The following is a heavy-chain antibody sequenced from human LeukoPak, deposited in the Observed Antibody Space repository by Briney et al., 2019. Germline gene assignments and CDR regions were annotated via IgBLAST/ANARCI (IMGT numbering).Heavy chain of an antibody. D-gene: IGHD3-3*01. CDR3: AKGRGYDFYYFDY. J-gene: IGHJ4*02. V-gene: IGHV4-34*01. Sequence: SETLSLTCAVYGGSFSGYYWSWIRQPPGKGLGWIGEINHSGSTNYNPSLKSRVTISVDTPKNQFSLKLSSVTAADTAVYYCAKGRGYDFYYFDYWGQGTLVTVSS. CDR2: INHSGST. CDR1: GGSFSGYY.